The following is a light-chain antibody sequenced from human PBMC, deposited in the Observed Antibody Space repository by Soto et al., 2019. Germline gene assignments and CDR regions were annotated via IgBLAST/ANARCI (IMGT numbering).Light chain of an antibody. CDR3: QQSDSTLFT. J-gene: IGKJ3*01. V-gene: IGKV1-39*01. CDR2: GAS. CDR1: QSISSF. Sequence: DIQMTQPPSSLSASVGDRVTITCRASQSISSFLNWYQQIPGKASKLLMYGASSLQSGVPSRFSGRGSGTDFPLTISSLQPEDFATYYCQQSDSTLFTFGPGNKVDI.